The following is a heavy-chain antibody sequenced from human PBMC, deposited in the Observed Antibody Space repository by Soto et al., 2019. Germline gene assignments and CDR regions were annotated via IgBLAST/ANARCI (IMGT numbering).Heavy chain of an antibody. Sequence: QVQLQDSGPGLVKPSETLSLNCTVSGGSIGSYYWSWIRQPPGKGLEWLGYIHYSGRTNYNPSLKSRVTMSVDTSKNQFSLRLRSVTAADTAVYYCARTPMLGYSYFELWGRGALVIVSS. CDR3: ARTPMLGYSYFEL. D-gene: IGHD3-10*02. CDR1: GGSIGSYY. CDR2: IHYSGRT. J-gene: IGHJ2*01. V-gene: IGHV4-59*01.